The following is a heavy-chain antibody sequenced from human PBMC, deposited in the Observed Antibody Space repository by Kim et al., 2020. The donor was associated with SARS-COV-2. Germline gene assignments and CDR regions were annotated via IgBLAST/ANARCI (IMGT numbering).Heavy chain of an antibody. CDR2: INAGNGNT. CDR1: GYTFTSYA. Sequence: ASVKVSCKASGYTFTSYAMHWVRQAPGQRLEWMGWINAGNGNTKYSQKFQGRVTITRDTSASTAYMELSSLRSEDTAVYYCARDQLRVGATLRYYGMDVWGQGTTFTVSS. V-gene: IGHV1-3*01. J-gene: IGHJ6*02. CDR3: ARDQLRVGATLRYYGMDV. D-gene: IGHD1-26*01.